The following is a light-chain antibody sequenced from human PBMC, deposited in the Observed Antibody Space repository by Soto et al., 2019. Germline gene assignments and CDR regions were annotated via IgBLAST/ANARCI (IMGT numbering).Light chain of an antibody. J-gene: IGKJ3*01. V-gene: IGKV3-15*01. CDR3: QQYKNWPTFT. CDR1: QSLGGK. Sequence: EIVMTQSPATLALSPGDTATLSCRASQSLGGKLAWYQQKPGQAPRLLIFRASSRATGVPARFSASGSGTDFTLIISRLETQDFAVYHGQQYKNWPTFTFGPGTKVDIK. CDR2: RAS.